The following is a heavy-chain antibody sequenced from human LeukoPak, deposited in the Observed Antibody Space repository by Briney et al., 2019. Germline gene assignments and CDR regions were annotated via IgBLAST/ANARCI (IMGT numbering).Heavy chain of an antibody. V-gene: IGHV3-48*04. CDR3: ARDLWDYYDSSGYFHGY. D-gene: IGHD3-22*01. Sequence: GGSLRLSCAASGFTFSSYSMNWVRQAPGKGLEWVSYISSSGSTIYYADSVKGRFTISRDNAKNSLYLQMNSLRAEDTAVYYCARDLWDYYDSSGYFHGYWGQGTLVTVSS. J-gene: IGHJ4*02. CDR2: ISSSGSTI. CDR1: GFTFSSYS.